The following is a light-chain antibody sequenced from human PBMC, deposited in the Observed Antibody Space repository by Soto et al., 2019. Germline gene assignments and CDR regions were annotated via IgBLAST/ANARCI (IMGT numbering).Light chain of an antibody. CDR1: RSNIGAGYD. J-gene: IGLJ1*01. Sequence: QLVLTQPPSVSGAPGQRVTISCTGSRSNIGAGYDVHWYQQLPGTAPKLLIYGNSNRPSGVPDRFSGSKSGTSASLAITGLQAEDEADYYCQSYDSSLSGYVFGTGTNSPS. V-gene: IGLV1-40*01. CDR2: GNS. CDR3: QSYDSSLSGYV.